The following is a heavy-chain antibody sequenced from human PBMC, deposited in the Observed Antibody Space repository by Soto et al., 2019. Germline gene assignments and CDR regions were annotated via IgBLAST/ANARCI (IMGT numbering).Heavy chain of an antibody. D-gene: IGHD2-2*01. CDR3: AKDHCSSTSCYVFIY. CDR1: GFTFSSYS. CDR2: ISGSGGST. Sequence: GGSLRLSCAASGFTFSSYSMNWVRQAPGKGLEWVSAISGSGGSTYYADSVKGRFTISRDNSKNTLYLQMNSLRAEDTAVYYCAKDHCSSTSCYVFIYWGQGTLVTVSS. J-gene: IGHJ4*02. V-gene: IGHV3-23*01.